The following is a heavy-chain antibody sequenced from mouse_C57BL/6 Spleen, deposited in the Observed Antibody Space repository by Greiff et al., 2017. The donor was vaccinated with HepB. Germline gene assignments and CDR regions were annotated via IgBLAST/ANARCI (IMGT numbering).Heavy chain of an antibody. Sequence: QVQLQQPGAELVRPGSSVKLSCKASGYTFTSYWMHWVKQRPIQGLEWIGNIDPSDSETHYNQKFKDKATFTVDKSSSTAYMQLSSLTSEDSAVYYCARSGYYYGSSSYYFDYWGQGTALTVSS. CDR1: GYTFTSYW. CDR2: IDPSDSET. CDR3: ARSGYYYGSSSYYFDY. V-gene: IGHV1-52*01. J-gene: IGHJ2*01. D-gene: IGHD1-1*01.